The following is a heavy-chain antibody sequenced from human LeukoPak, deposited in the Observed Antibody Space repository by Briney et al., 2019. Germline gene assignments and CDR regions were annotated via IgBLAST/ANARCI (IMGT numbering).Heavy chain of an antibody. CDR1: GGSISSSSYY. Sequence: SETLSLTCTVSGGSISSSSYYWGWIRQPPGKGLEWIGSIYYSGSTYYNPSLKSRVTIPVDTSKSQFSLKLSSVTAADTAVYYCAKDHTYYYDSSGYYFDYWGQGTLVTVSS. CDR3: AKDHTYYYDSSGYYFDY. V-gene: IGHV4-39*01. J-gene: IGHJ4*02. D-gene: IGHD3-22*01. CDR2: IYYSGST.